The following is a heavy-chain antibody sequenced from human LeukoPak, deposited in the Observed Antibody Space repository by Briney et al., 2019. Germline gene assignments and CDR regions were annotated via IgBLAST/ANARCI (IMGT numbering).Heavy chain of an antibody. V-gene: IGHV1-18*01. D-gene: IGHD3-10*01. CDR1: GYTFTSYG. J-gene: IGHJ5*02. CDR2: ISAYNGNT. Sequence: ASVKVSCKASGYTFTSYGISWVRQAPGQGLEWMGWISAYNGNTNYAQKLQGRVSMTTDTSTSTAYMELRSLRSDDTAVYYCARERLPYYYGSGTHGDWFDPWGQGTLVTVSS. CDR3: ARERLPYYYGSGTHGDWFDP.